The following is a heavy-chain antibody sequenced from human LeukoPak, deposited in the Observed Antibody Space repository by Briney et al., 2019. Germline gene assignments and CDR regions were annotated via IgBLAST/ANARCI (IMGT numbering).Heavy chain of an antibody. CDR1: GFTFSTHS. V-gene: IGHV3-48*02. J-gene: IGHJ4*02. Sequence: GGSLRLSCAASGFTFSTHSMNWVRQAPGKGLEWVSSIKSSSSFIYYTDSVKGRFTISRDNAKNSLYLQMNSLRDEDTAVYYCARGLGYCSGGSCYYYFDSWGQGTLVTVSS. CDR2: IKSSSSFI. D-gene: IGHD2-15*01. CDR3: ARGLGYCSGGSCYYYFDS.